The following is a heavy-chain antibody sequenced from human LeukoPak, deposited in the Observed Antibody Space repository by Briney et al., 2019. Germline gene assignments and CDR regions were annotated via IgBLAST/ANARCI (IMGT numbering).Heavy chain of an antibody. CDR1: GFTFSSYS. J-gene: IGHJ3*02. CDR3: ARGGPRPRHSAFDI. CDR2: ISSSSSYI. V-gene: IGHV3-21*01. Sequence: GGSLRLSCAASGFTFSSYSMNWVRQAPGKGLEWVSSISSSSSYIYYADSVKGRFTISRDNAKNSLYLQMNSLRAEDTAVYYCARGGPRPRHSAFDIWGQGTMVTVSS. D-gene: IGHD3-16*01.